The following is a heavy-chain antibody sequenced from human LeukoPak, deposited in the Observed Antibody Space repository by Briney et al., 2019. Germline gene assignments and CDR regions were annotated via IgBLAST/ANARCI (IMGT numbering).Heavy chain of an antibody. CDR3: ARTLTTGRWWFDP. V-gene: IGHV1-3*01. Sequence: ASVKVSCTASGYTFTSYAKHWVRQAPGQRLEWMGWINAGNGNTKYSQKFQGRVTITRDTSASTAYMELSSLRSEDTAVYYCARTLTTGRWWFDPWGQGTLVTVFS. J-gene: IGHJ5*02. D-gene: IGHD3-10*01. CDR2: INAGNGNT. CDR1: GYTFTSYA.